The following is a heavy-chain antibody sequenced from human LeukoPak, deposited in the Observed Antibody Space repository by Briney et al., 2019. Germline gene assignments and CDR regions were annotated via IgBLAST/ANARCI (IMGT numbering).Heavy chain of an antibody. CDR2: IYYSGST. Sequence: SETLSLTCTVSGGSISSSSYYWGWIRQPPGKGLGWIGSIYYSGSTYYNPSLKSRVTISVDTSKNQFSLKLSSVTAADTAVYYCAREHSEMASDLFDYWGQGTLVTVSS. D-gene: IGHD5-24*01. CDR3: AREHSEMASDLFDY. J-gene: IGHJ4*02. CDR1: GGSISSSSYY. V-gene: IGHV4-39*07.